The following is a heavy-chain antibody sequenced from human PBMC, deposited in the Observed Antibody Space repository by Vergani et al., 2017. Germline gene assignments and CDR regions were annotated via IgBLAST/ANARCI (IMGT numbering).Heavy chain of an antibody. CDR3: ARVGTIAAAGTGYYYMDV. Sequence: QVQLQQWGAGLLKPSETLSLTCAVYGGSFSGYYWSWIRQPPGKGLEWIGEINHSGSTNDNPSLKSRVTISVDTSQNQFSLKLSSVTAADTAVYYCARVGTIAAAGTGYYYMDVWGKGTTVTVSS. CDR1: GGSFSGYY. CDR2: INHSGST. J-gene: IGHJ6*03. V-gene: IGHV4-34*01. D-gene: IGHD6-13*01.